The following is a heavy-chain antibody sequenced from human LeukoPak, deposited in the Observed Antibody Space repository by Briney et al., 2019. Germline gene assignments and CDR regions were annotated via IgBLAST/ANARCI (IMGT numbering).Heavy chain of an antibody. D-gene: IGHD6-13*01. CDR2: ISWYGGST. CDR3: IKDGGYSSSWYYFDY. V-gene: IGHV3-43*01. CDR1: GFTFDTYT. J-gene: IGHJ4*02. Sequence: GGSLRLSCAASGFTFDTYTMHWVRQAPGKGLEWVSLISWYGGSTYYADSVKGRFTISRDNSKNSLYLQMNSLRTEDTALYYCIKDGGYSSSWYYFDYWGQGTLVTVSS.